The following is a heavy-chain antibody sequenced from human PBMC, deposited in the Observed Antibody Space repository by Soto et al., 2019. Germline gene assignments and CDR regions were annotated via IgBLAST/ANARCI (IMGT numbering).Heavy chain of an antibody. CDR3: AKKDGTDGYYDAFDM. D-gene: IGHD3-22*01. V-gene: IGHV3-23*01. CDR2: IYDVTSST. Sequence: GGSLRLSCVASGFTFRNYAMSWVRQAPGKGLEWVSGIYDVTSSTYYADSVKGRFTISRDNAKNTLYLQMNSLRAEDTALYYCAKKDGTDGYYDAFDMWGRGTMVTVSS. CDR1: GFTFRNYA. J-gene: IGHJ3*02.